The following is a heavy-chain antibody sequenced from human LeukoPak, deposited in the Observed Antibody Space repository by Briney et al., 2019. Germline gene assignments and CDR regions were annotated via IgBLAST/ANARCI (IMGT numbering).Heavy chain of an antibody. Sequence: GGSLRLSCVASGFTFSTYAMTWVRQAPGKGLEWVSAVSDIGVTYYADSVKGRFTISRDNSKNSLFLQMNSLRAEDTAIYYCAREIRSSWDFWGQGTLVTV. J-gene: IGHJ4*02. CDR1: GFTFSTYA. V-gene: IGHV3-23*01. CDR2: VSDIGVT. CDR3: AREIRSSWDF. D-gene: IGHD6-13*01.